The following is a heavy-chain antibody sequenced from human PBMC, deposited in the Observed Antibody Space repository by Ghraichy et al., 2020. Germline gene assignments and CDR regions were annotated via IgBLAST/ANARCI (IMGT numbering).Heavy chain of an antibody. Sequence: SVKVSCKASGGTFSSYAISWVRQAPGQGLEWMGGIIPIFGTANYAQKFQGRVTITTDESTSTAYMELSSLRSEDTAVYYCARGGDSSGYYYTLGYYYYGMDVWGQGTTVTVSS. CDR3: ARGGDSSGYYYTLGYYYYGMDV. V-gene: IGHV1-69*05. CDR2: IIPIFGTA. CDR1: GGTFSSYA. J-gene: IGHJ6*02. D-gene: IGHD3-22*01.